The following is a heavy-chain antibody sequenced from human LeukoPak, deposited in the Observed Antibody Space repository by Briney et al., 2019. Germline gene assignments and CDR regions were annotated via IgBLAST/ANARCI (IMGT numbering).Heavy chain of an antibody. Sequence: ASVKVSCKASGYTFTGYYMHWVRQAPGQGLEWMGWINPNSGGTNYAQKFQGRVTMTRDTSISTAYMELSRLRSDDTAVYYCARDGLVVVAATHLSYYGMDVWGQGTTVTVSS. D-gene: IGHD2-15*01. CDR1: GYTFTGYY. J-gene: IGHJ6*02. V-gene: IGHV1-2*02. CDR2: INPNSGGT. CDR3: ARDGLVVVAATHLSYYGMDV.